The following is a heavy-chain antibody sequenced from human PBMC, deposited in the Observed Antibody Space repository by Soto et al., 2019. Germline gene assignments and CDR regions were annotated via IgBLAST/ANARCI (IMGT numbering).Heavy chain of an antibody. J-gene: IGHJ4*02. D-gene: IGHD2-21*01. Sequence: QVQLQESGPGLVRPSGTLSLTCAVSGGSISDNNWWSWVRQPPGKGLEWIGEIYRSGTANYNPSLNSRVTISMDKSQNQISLHLYSVTAADSAVYYCARHIGVPGTSGFDYWGQGTLVTVSS. CDR3: ARHIGVPGTSGFDY. CDR2: IYRSGTA. CDR1: GGSISDNNW. V-gene: IGHV4-4*02.